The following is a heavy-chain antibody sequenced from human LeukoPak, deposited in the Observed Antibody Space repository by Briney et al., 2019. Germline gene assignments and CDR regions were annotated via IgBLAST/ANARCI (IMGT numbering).Heavy chain of an antibody. CDR1: GFTFSNYA. D-gene: IGHD5-18*01. J-gene: IGHJ4*02. CDR2: ISYDGSNK. CDR3: ARDSREGYSYGSYFDY. Sequence: GGSLRFSCAASGFTFSNYAMCWVRQAPGEGLWWGAVISYDGSNKYYAESVKGRFAISRDNSKNTLYLLMNSLRAEDTAVYYCARDSREGYSYGSYFDYWGQGTLVTVSS. V-gene: IGHV3-30*09.